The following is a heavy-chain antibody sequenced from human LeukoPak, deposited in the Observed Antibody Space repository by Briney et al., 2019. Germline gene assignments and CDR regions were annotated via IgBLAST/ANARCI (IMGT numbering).Heavy chain of an antibody. CDR3: ARGSSGWPGTN. V-gene: IGHV1-3*01. CDR1: GYTFTSYA. CDR2: INAGNGNT. J-gene: IGHJ4*02. D-gene: IGHD6-19*01. Sequence: ASVTVSCTASGYTFTSYAMHWVRQAPAQRLECMGWINAGNGNTKYSQKFQGRVTITRDTSASTAYMELSSLRSEDTAVYYCARGSSGWPGTNWGQGTLVTVSS.